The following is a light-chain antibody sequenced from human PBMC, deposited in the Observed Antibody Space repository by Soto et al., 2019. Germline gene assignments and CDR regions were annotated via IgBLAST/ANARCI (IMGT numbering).Light chain of an antibody. V-gene: IGLV2-14*01. J-gene: IGLJ1*01. CDR1: SSDVGGYNY. Sequence: QSVLTQPASVSGSPGQSITISCTGTSSDVGGYNYFSWYQQHPGKAPKLIIYDVSNRPSGFSNRFSGSKSGNTASLTISGLQAEDEADYYCSSYTSSSTPYVFGTG. CDR2: DVS. CDR3: SSYTSSSTPYV.